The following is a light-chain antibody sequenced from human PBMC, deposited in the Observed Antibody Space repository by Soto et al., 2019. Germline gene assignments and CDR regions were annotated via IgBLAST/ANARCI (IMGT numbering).Light chain of an antibody. CDR2: AAS. J-gene: IGKJ2*01. V-gene: IGKV3-20*01. CDR1: RSLSSSY. Sequence: EIGLPQSPGTLSLSPGERATLSCRASRSLSSSYVVWYQQKPGQAPRLLIYAASRRATGIPDRFSGSGSATEYTLTIIRLEPEKLAVYYCQQQGTFGQGTKLEIK. CDR3: QQQGT.